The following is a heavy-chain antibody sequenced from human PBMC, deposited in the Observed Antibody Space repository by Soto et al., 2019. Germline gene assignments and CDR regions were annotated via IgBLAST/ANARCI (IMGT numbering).Heavy chain of an antibody. V-gene: IGHV2-5*02. CDR2: IYGDDDK. J-gene: IGHJ3*02. Sequence: QITLKESGPTLVKPTQTLTLTCTFSGFSLSTSGVGVGWIRQPPGKALEWLALIYGDDDKRYSPSLKSRLTSTKDTSKNQVVLTVTSMDAVDTGTYYCAHRYCSSASCYDAFDIWGQGTVVTVSS. CDR3: AHRYCSSASCYDAFDI. CDR1: GFSLSTSGVG. D-gene: IGHD2-2*01.